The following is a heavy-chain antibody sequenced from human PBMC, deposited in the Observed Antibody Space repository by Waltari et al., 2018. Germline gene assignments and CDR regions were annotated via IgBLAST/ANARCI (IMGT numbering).Heavy chain of an antibody. CDR3: ATDGVTIFGVVIKGGYFDY. Sequence: QVHLLQSCAYAKEPRASVTSSCKVSGYTLTELSLPWPRQAPGKGLEWMGGVDHEDGETIYEQKFQGRVTMTEVTSTDTAYMELSSLRSEDTAVYYCATDGVTIFGVVIKGGYFDYWGQGTLVTVSS. J-gene: IGHJ4*02. D-gene: IGHD3-3*01. CDR1: GYTLTELS. CDR2: VDHEDGET. V-gene: IGHV1-24*01.